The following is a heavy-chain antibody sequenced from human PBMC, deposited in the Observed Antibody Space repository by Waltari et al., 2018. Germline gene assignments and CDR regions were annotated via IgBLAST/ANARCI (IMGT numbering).Heavy chain of an antibody. CDR2: ISGSGGST. Sequence: VQLLESGGGLVQPGGSLRLSCAASGFTFSSYAMSWVRQAPGKGLEWVSAISGSGGSTYYADSVKGRFTISRDNAKNSLYLQMNSLRAEDTAVYYCARHPRGSGSYHFDYWGQGTLVTVSS. V-gene: IGHV3-23*01. CDR3: ARHPRGSGSYHFDY. CDR1: GFTFSSYA. D-gene: IGHD3-10*01. J-gene: IGHJ4*02.